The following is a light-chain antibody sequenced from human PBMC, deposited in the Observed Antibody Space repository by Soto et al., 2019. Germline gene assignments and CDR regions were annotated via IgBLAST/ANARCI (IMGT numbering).Light chain of an antibody. CDR1: QSVGSN. Sequence: EIVMTQSPVTLSVSPGERVTLSCRASQSVGSNLAWYQHKPGQTPRLLIYGVSTRATGIPTRFSGSASGTDFTLTISSLQSEDFAVYSCQQYNDWLITFGPGTRLEIK. V-gene: IGKV3-15*01. CDR2: GVS. CDR3: QQYNDWLIT. J-gene: IGKJ5*01.